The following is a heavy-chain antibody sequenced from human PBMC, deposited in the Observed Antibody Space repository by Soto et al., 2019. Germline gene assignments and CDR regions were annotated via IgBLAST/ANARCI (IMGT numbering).Heavy chain of an antibody. CDR2: IYYSGST. D-gene: IGHD4-4*01. Sequence: PSDPLSHTCTVSVRAIRRSSYYWGWIRQPPGKGLEWIGSIYYSGSTYYNPSLKSRVIISVDTSKNQFSLKLSSVTAADTAVYYCANSLDYYYYMDVWGKGTTVT. J-gene: IGHJ6*03. CDR1: VRAIRRSSYY. V-gene: IGHV4-39*01. CDR3: ANSLDYYYYMDV.